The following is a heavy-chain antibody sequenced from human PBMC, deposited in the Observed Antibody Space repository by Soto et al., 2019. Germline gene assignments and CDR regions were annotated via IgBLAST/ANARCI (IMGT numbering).Heavy chain of an antibody. CDR3: AADRKYCGGDCYVD. J-gene: IGHJ4*02. CDR2: IVVGSGNT. D-gene: IGHD2-21*02. V-gene: IGHV1-58*01. Sequence: QMQLVQSGPEVKKPGTSVKVSCKASGFTFTSSAVQWVRQARGQRLEWIGWIVVGSGNTNYAQKFQERVTITRDISTSTVYMELRSLRSEDTVAYYWAADRKYCGGDCYVDWGQGTRVTVSS. CDR1: GFTFTSSA.